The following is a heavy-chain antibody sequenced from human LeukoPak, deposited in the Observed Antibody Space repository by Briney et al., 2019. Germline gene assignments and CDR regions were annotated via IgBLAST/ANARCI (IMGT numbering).Heavy chain of an antibody. J-gene: IGHJ4*02. CDR2: IYHSGST. D-gene: IGHD3-16*02. Sequence: PSETLSLTCAVSGGSISSGGYSWSWIRQPPGKGLEWIGYIYHSGSTYYNPPLKSRVTISVDRSKNQFSLKLSSVTAADTAVYYCARGGIGYDYVWGSYRYTDYFDYWGQGTLVTVSS. CDR3: ARGGIGYDYVWGSYRYTDYFDY. CDR1: GGSISSGGYS. V-gene: IGHV4-30-2*01.